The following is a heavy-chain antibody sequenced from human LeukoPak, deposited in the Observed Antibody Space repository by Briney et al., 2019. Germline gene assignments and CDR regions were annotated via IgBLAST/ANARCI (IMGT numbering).Heavy chain of an antibody. CDR3: ARWVGGPAGINYYGMDV. CDR1: GYTFTSYY. Sequence: ASVKVSCKASGYTFTSYYMQWVRQAPGQGFEWMGLINPSGGSTSYAQKFQGRVNMTRDTSTSTVYMELSSLRSEDTAVYYCARWVGGPAGINYYGMDVWGQGTTVTVSS. V-gene: IGHV1-46*01. D-gene: IGHD2-2*01. CDR2: INPSGGST. J-gene: IGHJ6*02.